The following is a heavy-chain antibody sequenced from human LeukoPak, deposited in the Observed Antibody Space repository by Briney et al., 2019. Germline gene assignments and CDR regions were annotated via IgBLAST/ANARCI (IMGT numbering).Heavy chain of an antibody. Sequence: SVKVSCKASGGTFSSYAISWVRQAPGQGLEWMGGIIPIFGTANYAQKFQGRVTITTDESTSTAYMELSSLRSEDTAVYYCVRDSLPPTGTGVDYWGQGTLVTVSS. CDR1: GGTFSSYA. D-gene: IGHD1-14*01. V-gene: IGHV1-69*05. CDR3: VRDSLPPTGTGVDY. CDR2: IIPIFGTA. J-gene: IGHJ4*02.